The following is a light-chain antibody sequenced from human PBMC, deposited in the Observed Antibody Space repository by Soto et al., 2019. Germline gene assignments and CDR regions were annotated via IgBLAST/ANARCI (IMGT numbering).Light chain of an antibody. V-gene: IGKV3-20*01. CDR2: DAS. CDR3: QQFGDSLT. CDR1: QSVSNNY. J-gene: IGKJ4*01. Sequence: EIVLTQSPGTLSLSPGERATLSCRASQSVSNNYLAWYQQKPGQAPRLLIYDASNRATGIPARFSGSGSGTDFTLTVSRLEPEDFAVYYCQQFGDSLTFGGGTKVDIK.